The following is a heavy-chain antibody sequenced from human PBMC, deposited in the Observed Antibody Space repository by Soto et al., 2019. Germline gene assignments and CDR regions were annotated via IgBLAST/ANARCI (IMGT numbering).Heavy chain of an antibody. CDR1: GYTFTSYY. D-gene: IGHD3-22*01. CDR3: ARESYYDSSGYSGDAFDI. V-gene: IGHV1-46*01. CDR2: INPSGGST. J-gene: IGHJ3*02. Sequence: ASVKVSCKAPGYTFTSYYMHWVRQAPGQGLEWMGIINPSGGSTSYAQKFQGRVTMTRDTSTSTVYMELSSLRSEDTAVYYCARESYYDSSGYSGDAFDIWGQGTMVTVSS.